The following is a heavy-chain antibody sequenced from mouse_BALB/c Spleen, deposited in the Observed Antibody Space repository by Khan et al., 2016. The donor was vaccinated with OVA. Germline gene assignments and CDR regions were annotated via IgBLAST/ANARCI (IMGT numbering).Heavy chain of an antibody. CDR1: GFSLTNYG. Sequence: QMQLEESGPGLVAPSQSLSITCTISGFSLTNYGVHWVRQPPGKGLEWLVVIWSDGSTTYNSAFKSRLSISKDNSKSQVFLKMNSLQTDDTAMYYCARQPYYHYNIMDYWGQGTSVTVSS. CDR3: ARQPYYHYNIMDY. CDR2: IWSDGST. D-gene: IGHD2-10*01. J-gene: IGHJ4*01. V-gene: IGHV2-6-1*01.